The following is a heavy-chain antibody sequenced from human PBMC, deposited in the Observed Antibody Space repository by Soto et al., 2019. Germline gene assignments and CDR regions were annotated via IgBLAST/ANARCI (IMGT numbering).Heavy chain of an antibody. D-gene: IGHD6-19*01. CDR3: ARPYSTGWYIPFNI. Sequence: SETLSLPSTVSGDNMSTYYWSWGRQPPGKGLEWIGYIYYSGTTNYNPSLKSRVTMSVDTSKNQFSLTLSSVTAADTAVYFCARPYSTGWYIPFNIRVQGTMVTVS. CDR1: GDNMSTYY. V-gene: IGHV4-59*08. CDR2: IYYSGTT. J-gene: IGHJ3*02.